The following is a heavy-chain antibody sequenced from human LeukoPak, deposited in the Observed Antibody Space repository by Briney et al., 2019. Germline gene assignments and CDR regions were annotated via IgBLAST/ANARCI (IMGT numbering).Heavy chain of an antibody. CDR1: GFTCSSYA. V-gene: IGHV3-23*01. CDR3: AKDLTGYCSGGSCYPDAFAI. J-gene: IGHJ3*02. CDR2: ISGGGGST. Sequence: GGSLRLSGAASGFTCSSYAMSWVRQGPGKGLEWVSAISGGGGSTYYADSVKGRFTISRDTSKHTLHLQMTSRSAEATAVYYCAKDLTGYCSGGSCYPDAFAIWGQGRMVTVS. D-gene: IGHD2-15*01.